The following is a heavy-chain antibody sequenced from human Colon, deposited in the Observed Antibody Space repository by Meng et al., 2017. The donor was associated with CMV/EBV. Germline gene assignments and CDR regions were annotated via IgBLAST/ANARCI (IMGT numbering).Heavy chain of an antibody. D-gene: IGHD2-2*01. CDR1: GESFSGYY. J-gene: IGHJ4*01. V-gene: IGHV4-34*01. CDR2: SYYTGST. Sequence: VQVKAWGARWSQPSVPLSSTWAVYGESFSGYYCTCIRQPPGRGLEWIGESYYTGSTNYSPSLKSRVTISLDTSKNQFSLKLNSVTAADTAVYYCARATRSSCWEVLDYWGHGTLVTVSS. CDR3: ARATRSSCWEVLDY.